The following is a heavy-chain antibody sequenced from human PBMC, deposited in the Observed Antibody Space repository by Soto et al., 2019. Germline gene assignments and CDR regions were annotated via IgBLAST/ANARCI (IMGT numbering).Heavy chain of an antibody. Sequence: TLSLTCTVSGGSMSSHYWTWLRQPPGKGLEWIGYISYSGSTYYNPSLKSRVTISADTSRNQFSLKLSSVIAADTAVYYCARADPDASVGYWGQGTLVTVSS. V-gene: IGHV4-59*11. J-gene: IGHJ4*02. CDR2: ISYSGST. D-gene: IGHD3-16*01. CDR1: GGSMSSHY. CDR3: ARADPDASVGY.